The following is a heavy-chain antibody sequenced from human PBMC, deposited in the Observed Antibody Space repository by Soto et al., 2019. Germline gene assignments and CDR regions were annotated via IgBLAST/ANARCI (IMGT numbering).Heavy chain of an antibody. V-gene: IGHV3-74*01. D-gene: IGHD3-22*01. CDR3: ARHYYDSSGYYGYYYGMDV. CDR2: INSDGSST. CDR1: GFTFSSYW. Sequence: LRLSCAASGFTFSSYWMHWVRQAPGKGLVWVSRINSDGSSTSYADSVKGRFTISRDNAKNTLYLQMNSLRAEDTAVYYCARHYYDSSGYYGYYYGMDVWGQGTTVTVSS. J-gene: IGHJ6*02.